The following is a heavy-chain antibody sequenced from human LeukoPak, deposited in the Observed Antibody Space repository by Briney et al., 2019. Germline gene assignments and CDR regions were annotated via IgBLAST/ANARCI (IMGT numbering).Heavy chain of an antibody. D-gene: IGHD2-2*01. CDR3: AREGTSGTHLNWFDP. V-gene: IGHV4-59*01. Sequence: SETLSLTCTVSGGSISSYYWSWIRQPPGKGLEWIGYIYHSGSTSYNPSLKSRVTISVDTSKNQFSLKLSSVTAADTAVYYCAREGTSGTHLNWFDPWGQGTLFTVSS. J-gene: IGHJ5*02. CDR2: IYHSGST. CDR1: GGSISSYY.